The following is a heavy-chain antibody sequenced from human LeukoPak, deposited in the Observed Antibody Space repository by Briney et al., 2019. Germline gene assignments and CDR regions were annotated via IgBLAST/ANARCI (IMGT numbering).Heavy chain of an antibody. J-gene: IGHJ6*02. D-gene: IGHD5-18*01. V-gene: IGHV3-7*01. CDR1: GFTFSSYW. CDR2: IKQDGSEK. CDR3: ARLQLRLMGDYYYGMDV. Sequence: GGSLRLSCAASGFTFSSYWMSWVRQAPGKGLEWVANIKQDGSEKYYVDSVKGRFTISRDNAKNSLYLQMNSLRAEDTAVYYCARLQLRLMGDYYYGMDVWGQGTTVTVSS.